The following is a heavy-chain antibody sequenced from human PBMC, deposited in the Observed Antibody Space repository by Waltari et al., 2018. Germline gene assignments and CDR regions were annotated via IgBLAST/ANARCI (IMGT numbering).Heavy chain of an antibody. J-gene: IGHJ3*02. CDR3: ARVSMVQGNAFDI. CDR2: IYYSGST. CDR1: GGSISSNY. D-gene: IGHD3-10*01. V-gene: IGHV4-39*07. Sequence: QVQLQESGPGLVKPSETLSLTCTVSGGSISSNYWGWIRQPPGKGLELIGSIYYSGSTYYTPSLKSRVTISVDTSKTQFSLKLSSVTAADTAVYYCARVSMVQGNAFDIWGQGTMVTVSS.